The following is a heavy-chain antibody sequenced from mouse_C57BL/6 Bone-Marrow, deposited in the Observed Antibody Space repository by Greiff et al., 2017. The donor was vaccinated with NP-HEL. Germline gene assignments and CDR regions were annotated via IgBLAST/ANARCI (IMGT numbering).Heavy chain of an antibody. CDR1: GYTITSYW. CDR2: IETSDSYT. V-gene: IGHV1-69*01. D-gene: IGHD3-2*02. Sequence: VQLQQSGAELVMPGASVKLSCKASGYTITSYWMHWVKQRPGQGLEWIGEIETSDSYTNYNQKFKGKSTLTVDKSSSTAYMQLSSLTSEDSAVYYCARDSSGYETWFAYWGQGTLVTVSA. J-gene: IGHJ3*01. CDR3: ARDSSGYETWFAY.